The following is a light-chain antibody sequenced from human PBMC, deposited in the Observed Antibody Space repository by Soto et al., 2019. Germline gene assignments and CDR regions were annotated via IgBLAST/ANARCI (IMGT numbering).Light chain of an antibody. CDR2: EVS. V-gene: IGLV2-23*02. Sequence: QSVLTQPASVSGSPGQSITISCTGTSSDVGSYNLVSWYQQHPDKAPKLMIYEVSKRPSGVSNRFSGSKSGNTASLTISGLQAEDEADYYCCSYAGSSTWVFGGGTKVTVL. J-gene: IGLJ3*02. CDR3: CSYAGSSTWV. CDR1: SSDVGSYNL.